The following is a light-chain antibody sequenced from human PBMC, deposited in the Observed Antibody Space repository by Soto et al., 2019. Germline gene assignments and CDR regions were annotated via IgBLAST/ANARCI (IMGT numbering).Light chain of an antibody. V-gene: IGKV3-20*01. Sequence: EIVLTQSPDTLSLSPGERATLSCRASQSVSSSYLAWYQQRPGQAPRLLIYGASSRATGIPDRFSGSGSGTDFTLTISSLQPEDFATYHCQQTYSTPWTFGQGTKVDIK. CDR2: GAS. CDR1: QSVSSSY. CDR3: QQTYSTPWT. J-gene: IGKJ1*01.